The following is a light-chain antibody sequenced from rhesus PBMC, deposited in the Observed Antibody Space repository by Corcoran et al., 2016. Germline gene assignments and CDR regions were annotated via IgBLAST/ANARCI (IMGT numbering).Light chain of an antibody. CDR3: QQYSSSPT. J-gene: IGKJ3*01. Sequence: DIQMTQSPSSLSASVGDTVTITCRASQSISSWLDWYQQKPGKAPKLLIYQASSLQIGVPSRFSGSGSGTDFTLTISSLQSEDFATYYCQQYSSSPTFGPGTKLDSK. CDR2: QAS. V-gene: IGKV1-22*01. CDR1: QSISSW.